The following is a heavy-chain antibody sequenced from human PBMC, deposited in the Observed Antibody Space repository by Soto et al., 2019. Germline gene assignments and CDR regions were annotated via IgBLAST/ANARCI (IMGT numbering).Heavy chain of an antibody. D-gene: IGHD5-12*01. V-gene: IGHV4-30-4*01. CDR1: GGSISSGDYY. CDR2: IYYSGST. J-gene: IGHJ4*02. Sequence: TLSLTCTVSGGSISSGDYYWSRIRQPPGKGLEWIGYIYYSGSTYYNPSLKSRVTISVDTSKNQFSLKLSSVTAADTAVYYCARWLGYGPHFDYWGQGTLVTVSS. CDR3: ARWLGYGPHFDY.